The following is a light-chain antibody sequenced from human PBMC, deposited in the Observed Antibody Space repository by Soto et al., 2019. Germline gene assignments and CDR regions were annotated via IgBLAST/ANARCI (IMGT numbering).Light chain of an antibody. CDR2: YNN. J-gene: IGLJ3*02. CDR1: SSNIGSNT. V-gene: IGLV1-44*01. CDR3: AAWDDSLYGWV. Sequence: QSELTQPPSASGTPGQRVTISCSGSSSNIGSNTVNWYQQLPGTAPTLLIYYNNQRPSGVPDRFSGSKSGTSASLAISGLQSEDEAHYYCAAWDDSLYGWVFGGGTKVTVL.